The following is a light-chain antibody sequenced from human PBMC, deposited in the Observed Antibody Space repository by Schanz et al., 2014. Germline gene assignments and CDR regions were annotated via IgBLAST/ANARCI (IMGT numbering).Light chain of an antibody. V-gene: IGLV2-14*03. J-gene: IGLJ2*01. CDR1: SSDVAAHNY. Sequence: QSALTQPASVSGSPGQSITMSCTGSSSDVAAHNYVSWYQQHPGKVPKLLIFDVNNRPSGVSHRFSGSKSGNTASLTISGLQPEDEGDYYCSSFTTSTTLVFGGGTKLTVL. CDR2: DVN. CDR3: SSFTTSTTLV.